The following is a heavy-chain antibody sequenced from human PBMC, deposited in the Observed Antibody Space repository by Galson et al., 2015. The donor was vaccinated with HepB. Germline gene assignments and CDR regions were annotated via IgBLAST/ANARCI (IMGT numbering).Heavy chain of an antibody. Sequence: SVKVSCKASGYTFTSYAMHWVRQAPGQRLEWMGWINAGNGNTKYSQKFQGRVTITRDTSASTAYMELSSLRSEDTAVYYCARGVGYCSSTSCEGWFDPWGQGTLVTVSS. CDR3: ARGVGYCSSTSCEGWFDP. D-gene: IGHD2-2*03. CDR1: GYTFTSYA. CDR2: INAGNGNT. J-gene: IGHJ5*02. V-gene: IGHV1-3*01.